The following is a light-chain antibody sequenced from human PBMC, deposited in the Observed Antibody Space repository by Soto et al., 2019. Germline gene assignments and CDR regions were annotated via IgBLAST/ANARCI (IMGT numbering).Light chain of an antibody. CDR3: AAWDDSLNGYV. V-gene: IGLV1-44*01. Sequence: QSVLTQPPSASETPGQRVTISCSGSSSKIGINTVDWFQQLPGTAPKLLIYNNNQRPSGVPDRFSGSKSGTSASLAICGLQSEDESDYYCAAWDDSLNGYVFGTGTKVTVL. CDR1: SSKIGINT. CDR2: NNN. J-gene: IGLJ1*01.